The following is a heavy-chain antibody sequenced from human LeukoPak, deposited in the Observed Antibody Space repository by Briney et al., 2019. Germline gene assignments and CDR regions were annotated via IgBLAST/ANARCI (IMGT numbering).Heavy chain of an antibody. V-gene: IGHV4-59*08. CDR3: ARHETNPYGSGSPFDY. CDR1: GGSISSYY. CDR2: IYSSGNT. D-gene: IGHD3-10*01. Sequence: SETLSLTCTVSGGSISSYYWSWIRQPPGKGLEWIGSIYSSGNTYYNPSLKSRVTISVDTSKNQFSLNLHSVTAADTAVYYCARHETNPYGSGSPFDYWGQGTLVTVSS. J-gene: IGHJ4*02.